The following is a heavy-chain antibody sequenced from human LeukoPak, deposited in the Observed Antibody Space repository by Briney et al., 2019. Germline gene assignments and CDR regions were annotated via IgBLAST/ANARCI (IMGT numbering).Heavy chain of an antibody. Sequence: GGSLRLSCAASGFTSSSHWMHWVRRAPGKGLVWVSRINSDGSSTSYADSVKGRFTISRDNAKNTLYLQMNSLRVEDTAAYYCARGGFRDYGSGSYYQDYWGQGTLVTVSS. CDR3: ARGGFRDYGSGSYYQDY. CDR1: GFTSSSHW. V-gene: IGHV3-74*01. J-gene: IGHJ4*02. D-gene: IGHD3-10*01. CDR2: INSDGSST.